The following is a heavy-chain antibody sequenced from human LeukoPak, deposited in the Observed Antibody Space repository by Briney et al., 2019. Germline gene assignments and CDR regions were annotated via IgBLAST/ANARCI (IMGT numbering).Heavy chain of an antibody. D-gene: IGHD5-18*01. CDR1: GDSVSSNSTA. Sequence: SQTLSLTCAISGDSVSSNSTACNWIRQSPSRGLEWLGRTYYRSKWYNDYAVSVKSRITINPDTSKNQFSLQLNSVTPEDTAVYYCAGARGYSYVPDAFDIWGQGTMVTVSS. CDR2: TYYRSKWYN. J-gene: IGHJ3*02. V-gene: IGHV6-1*01. CDR3: AGARGYSYVPDAFDI.